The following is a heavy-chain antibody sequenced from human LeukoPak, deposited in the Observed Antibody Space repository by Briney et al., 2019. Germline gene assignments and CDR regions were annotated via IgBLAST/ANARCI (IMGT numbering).Heavy chain of an antibody. CDR3: AKSYRSGWFGVPYLDP. D-gene: IGHD6-19*01. J-gene: IGHJ5*02. CDR2: ISDSGGNT. CDR1: GFTFSSYA. V-gene: IGHV3-23*01. Sequence: PGGSLRLSCAASGFTFSSYAMSWVRQAPGKGLEWVSVISDSGGNTYYADSVKGRFTISRDNSKNTLYLQMNSLRAEDTAVYYCAKSYRSGWFGVPYLDPWGQGTLVTVSS.